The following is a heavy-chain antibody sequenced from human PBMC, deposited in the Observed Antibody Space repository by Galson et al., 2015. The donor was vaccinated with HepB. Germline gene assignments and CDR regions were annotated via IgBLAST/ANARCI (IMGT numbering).Heavy chain of an antibody. Sequence: ETLSLTCTVSGGSISSSSYYWGWIRQPPGKGLEWIGSIYYSGSTHYNPSLKSRVTISVDTSKNQFSLELSSVTAADTAVYYCARQRGYFYGSGSYFVREFDPWGQGTLVTVSS. V-gene: IGHV4-39*01. CDR3: ARQRGYFYGSGSYFVREFDP. D-gene: IGHD3-10*01. CDR1: GGSISSSSYY. CDR2: IYYSGST. J-gene: IGHJ5*02.